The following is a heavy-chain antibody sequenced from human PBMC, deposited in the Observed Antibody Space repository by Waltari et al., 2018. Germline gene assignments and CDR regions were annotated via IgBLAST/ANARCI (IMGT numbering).Heavy chain of an antibody. CDR1: GGSISSGSYY. D-gene: IGHD3-22*01. CDR2: IYTSGST. V-gene: IGHV4-61*09. J-gene: IGHJ6*02. Sequence: QVQLQESGPGLVKPSQTLSLTCTVSGGSISSGSYYWSWIRQPAGKGLEWIGYIYTSGSTNYNPSLKSRVTISVDTSKNQFSLKLSSVTAADTAVYYCASTKVYYYDSSGYGYYYYYGMDVWGQGTTVTVSS. CDR3: ASTKVYYYDSSGYGYYYYYGMDV.